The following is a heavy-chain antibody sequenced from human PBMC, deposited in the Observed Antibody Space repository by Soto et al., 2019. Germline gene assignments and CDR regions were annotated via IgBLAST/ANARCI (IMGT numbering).Heavy chain of an antibody. CDR3: GRRGTSGSVGLDY. CDR1: GFTFSDHY. D-gene: IGHD1-26*01. J-gene: IGHJ4*02. Sequence: EAQLVESGGGLVQPGGSLRLSCAVSGFTFSDHYMDWVRQAPGKGLEWVGRIRNRANSYTTEYAASVKGRFTISRDDSKNSLDLQMNSLKNEDTAMYYCGRRGTSGSVGLDYWGQGTLVTVSS. CDR2: IRNRANSYTT. V-gene: IGHV3-72*01.